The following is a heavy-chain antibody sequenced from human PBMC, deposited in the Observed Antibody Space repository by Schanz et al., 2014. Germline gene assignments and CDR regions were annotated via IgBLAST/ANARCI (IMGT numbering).Heavy chain of an antibody. CDR2: ISGSDNYI. D-gene: IGHD1-26*01. J-gene: IGHJ4*02. CDR3: ARGARQYSGSYSPSDY. V-gene: IGHV3-48*04. CDR1: GFTFSRYW. Sequence: EVQLVESGGEFIQPGGSLRLSCEASGFTFSRYWMHWVRQAPGKGLEWVSYISGSDNYINYADSVKGRFTISRDNAKNSLFLLMSSLRAEDSAVYYCARGARQYSGSYSPSDYWGQGTLVTVSS.